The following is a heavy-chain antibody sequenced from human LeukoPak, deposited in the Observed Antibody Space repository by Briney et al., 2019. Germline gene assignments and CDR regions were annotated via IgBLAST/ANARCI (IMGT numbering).Heavy chain of an antibody. Sequence: QPGGSLRLSCAASGFNLNSYLMRWVRQAPGRGLEWVANIKKDGSEENYLDSVKGRFTVSRDNAKNSLYLQMNSLRGEDTAIYYCARSNPNRNALDLWGQGTMVTISS. D-gene: IGHD1-14*01. V-gene: IGHV3-7*01. CDR3: ARSNPNRNALDL. J-gene: IGHJ3*01. CDR1: GFNLNSYL. CDR2: IKKDGSEE.